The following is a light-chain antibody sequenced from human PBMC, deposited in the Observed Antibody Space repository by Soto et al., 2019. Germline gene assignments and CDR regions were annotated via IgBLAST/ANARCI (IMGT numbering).Light chain of an antibody. CDR2: DAS. CDR3: QQYNTYPWT. CDR1: QGISSY. V-gene: IGKV1-9*01. Sequence: DIQWTQSPSFLSATVGERATITCRASQGISSYLAWYQQKPGKAPKLLIYDASSLESGVPSRFSGSGSGTEFTLTISSLQPDDFGTFYCQQYNTYPWTFGQGTMV. J-gene: IGKJ1*01.